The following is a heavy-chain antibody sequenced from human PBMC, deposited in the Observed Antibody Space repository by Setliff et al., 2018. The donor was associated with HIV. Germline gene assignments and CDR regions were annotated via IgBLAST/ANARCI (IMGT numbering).Heavy chain of an antibody. D-gene: IGHD3-3*01. V-gene: IGHV1-24*01. Sequence: ASVKVSCKVYGYTLSELSIHWVRQAPGKGLEWMGYFDPQDGETVYAQKFQGRVTITADESTSTAYMELSSLRSEDTAVYYCARGEKRFLEWLPLDYYYYYYMDVWGKGITVTVSS. J-gene: IGHJ6*03. CDR3: ARGEKRFLEWLPLDYYYYYYMDV. CDR1: GYTLSELS. CDR2: FDPQDGET.